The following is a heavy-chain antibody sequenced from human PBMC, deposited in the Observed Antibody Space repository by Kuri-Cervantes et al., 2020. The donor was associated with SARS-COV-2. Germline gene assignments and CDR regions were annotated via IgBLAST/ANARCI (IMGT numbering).Heavy chain of an antibody. CDR3: ARDSMTTRDFDN. D-gene: IGHD4-11*01. CDR1: GFTFSSYW. CDR2: LTNDGSDA. V-gene: IGHV3-74*01. Sequence: GGSLRLSCVASGFTFSSYWMHWVRQAPGKGLVWVSRLTNDGSDAIFADSVKGRFTISRDNAKNMLYLYMNSLRADDTAVYYCARDSMTTRDFDNWGQGTLVTVSS. J-gene: IGHJ4*02.